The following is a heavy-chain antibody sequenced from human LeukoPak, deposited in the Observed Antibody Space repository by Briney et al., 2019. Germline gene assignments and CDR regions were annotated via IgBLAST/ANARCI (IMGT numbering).Heavy chain of an antibody. CDR3: ASEVVAATLDY. Sequence: SETLSLTCAVYGGSLSGDYWSWIRQPPGKGLEWIGEINHSGSTNYNPSLKSRVTISVDTSKNQFSLKLSSVTAADTAVCYCASEVVAATLDYWGQGTLVTVSS. D-gene: IGHD2-15*01. CDR2: INHSGST. CDR1: GGSLSGDY. V-gene: IGHV4-34*01. J-gene: IGHJ4*02.